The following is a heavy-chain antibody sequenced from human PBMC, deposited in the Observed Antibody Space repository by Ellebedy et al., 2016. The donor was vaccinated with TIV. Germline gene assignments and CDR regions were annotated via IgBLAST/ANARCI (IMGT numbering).Heavy chain of an antibody. CDR3: ATDGSYGDYLSPTHAFVI. V-gene: IGHV3-7*01. D-gene: IGHD4-17*01. CDR1: GFSFRSYW. J-gene: IGHJ3*02. CDR2: IRQDGSGK. Sequence: GESLKISCGASGFSFRSYWMSWVRQAPGKGLAWVANIRQDGSGKYYVDSVKGRFTISRDNAKNSLYLHLNSLRAEDTAMYYCATDGSYGDYLSPTHAFVIWGQGTMVTVSS.